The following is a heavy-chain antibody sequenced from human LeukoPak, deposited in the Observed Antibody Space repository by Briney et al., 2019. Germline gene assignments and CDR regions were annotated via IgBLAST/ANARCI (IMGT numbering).Heavy chain of an antibody. Sequence: GGSLRLSCAASGFTFSSYAMHWVRQAPGKGLEWVAVISYDGSNKYYADSVKGRFTISRDNSKNTLYLQMNSLRAEDTAVYYCTSRVGDTPDIWGQGTMVTVSS. CDR2: ISYDGSNK. J-gene: IGHJ3*02. CDR3: TSRVGDTPDI. CDR1: GFTFSSYA. V-gene: IGHV3-30-3*01. D-gene: IGHD2-15*01.